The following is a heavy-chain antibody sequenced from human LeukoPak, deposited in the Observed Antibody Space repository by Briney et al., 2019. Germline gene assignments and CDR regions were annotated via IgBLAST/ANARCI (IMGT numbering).Heavy chain of an antibody. V-gene: IGHV4-34*01. CDR1: GGSFSGYY. CDR3: AGAGGDLDY. CDR2: INHSGST. J-gene: IGHJ4*02. D-gene: IGHD4-17*01. Sequence: SETLSLTCAVYGGSFSGYYWSWIRQPPGKGLEWIGEINHSGSTNYNPSLTSRVTISVDTSKNQFSLKLSSVTAADTAVYYCAGAGGDLDYWGQGTLVTVSS.